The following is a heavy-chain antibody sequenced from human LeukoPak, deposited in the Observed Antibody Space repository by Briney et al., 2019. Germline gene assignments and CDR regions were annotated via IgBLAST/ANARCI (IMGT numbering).Heavy chain of an antibody. Sequence: GGSLRLSCAASGIIITSYWMSWVRQTPGKGPEWVANIKQDGSEKNYVDSVKGRFTIFRDNARNSLYLQMNSLGAEDTAVYYCASHSYGYNHWGQGTLVIVSS. CDR1: GIIITSYW. V-gene: IGHV3-7*01. D-gene: IGHD3-16*01. CDR3: ASHSYGYNH. CDR2: IKQDGSEK. J-gene: IGHJ5*02.